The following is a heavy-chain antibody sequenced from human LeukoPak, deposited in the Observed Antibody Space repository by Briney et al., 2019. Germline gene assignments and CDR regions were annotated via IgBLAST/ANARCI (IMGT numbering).Heavy chain of an antibody. CDR3: ARERFRITIIPRTFDY. CDR1: GGSVSSGAYY. D-gene: IGHD3-3*01. V-gene: IGHV4-31*03. CDR2: IYFSGIT. J-gene: IGHJ4*02. Sequence: PSETLSLTCTVSGGSVSSGAYYWHWIRQHPGTGLEWIGNIYFSGITDYNPSLESRVAISLDPSKDQFSLTLNSVTAADTAVYYCARERFRITIIPRTFDYWGQGTLVTVSS.